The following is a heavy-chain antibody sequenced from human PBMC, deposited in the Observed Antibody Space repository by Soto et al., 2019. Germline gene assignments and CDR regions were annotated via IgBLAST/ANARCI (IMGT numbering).Heavy chain of an antibody. CDR1: GFTVSSNY. J-gene: IGHJ6*02. CDR3: ARDQFVVVRGATYYYYGMDV. CDR2: IYSGGST. V-gene: IGHV3-53*01. Sequence: GGSLRLSCAASGFTVSSNYMSWVRQAPGKGLEWVSVIYSGGSTYYADSVKGRFTISRDNSKNTLYLQMNSLRAEDTAVYYCARDQFVVVRGATYYYYGMDVRGQGTTVTVSS. D-gene: IGHD2-2*01.